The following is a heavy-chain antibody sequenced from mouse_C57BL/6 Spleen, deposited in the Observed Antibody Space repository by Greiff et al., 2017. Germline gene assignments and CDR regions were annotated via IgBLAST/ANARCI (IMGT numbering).Heavy chain of an antibody. Sequence: VQLQQSGAELVRPGASVKLSCKASGYTFTDYYINWVKQRPGQGLEWIARIYPGSGNTYYNEKFKGKATLTAEKSSSTAYMQLSSLTSEDSAVYFCARVVAQAPYYFDYWGQGTTLTVSS. J-gene: IGHJ2*01. CDR2: IYPGSGNT. V-gene: IGHV1-76*01. CDR3: ARVVAQAPYYFDY. CDR1: GYTFTDYY. D-gene: IGHD1-3*01.